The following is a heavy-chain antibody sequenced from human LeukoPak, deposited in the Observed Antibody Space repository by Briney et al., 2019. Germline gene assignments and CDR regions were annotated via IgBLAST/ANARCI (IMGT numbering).Heavy chain of an antibody. CDR3: ASVTVLRYLGADY. J-gene: IGHJ4*02. CDR1: GGSISSYY. V-gene: IGHV4-39*07. D-gene: IGHD3-9*01. Sequence: PSETLSLTCTVSGGSISSYYWSWIRQPPGKGLEWIGSIYYSGSTYYNPSLKSRVTISVDTSKNQFSLKLSSVTAADTAVYYCASVTVLRYLGADYWGQGTLVTVSS. CDR2: IYYSGST.